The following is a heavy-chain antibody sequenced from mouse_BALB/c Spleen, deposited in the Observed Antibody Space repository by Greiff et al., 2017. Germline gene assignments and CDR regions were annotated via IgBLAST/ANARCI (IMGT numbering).Heavy chain of an antibody. CDR2: IWGDGST. CDR1: GFSLTGYG. J-gene: IGHJ3*01. V-gene: IGHV2-6-7*01. Sequence: QVQLQQSGPGLVAPSQSLSITCTVSGFSLTGYGVNWGRQPPGKGLEWLGMIWGDGSTDYNSALKSRLSISKDNSKSQVFIKMNSLQTDDTARYYRDRAADCRYPWFAYWGQGTLVTVSA. CDR3: DRAADCRYPWFAY. D-gene: IGHD2-14*01.